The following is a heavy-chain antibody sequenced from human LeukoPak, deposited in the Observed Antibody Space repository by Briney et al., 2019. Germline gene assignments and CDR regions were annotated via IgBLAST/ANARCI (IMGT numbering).Heavy chain of an antibody. CDR1: GFTFSSYA. CDR3: AREGGVVITEAFDY. D-gene: IGHD3-22*01. Sequence: GRSLRLSCAASGFTFSSYAMHWVRQAPGKGLEWVAVISYDGSNKYYADSVEGRFTISRDNSKNTLYLQMNSLRAEDTAVYYCAREGGVVITEAFDYWGQGTLVTVSS. J-gene: IGHJ4*02. CDR2: ISYDGSNK. V-gene: IGHV3-30-3*01.